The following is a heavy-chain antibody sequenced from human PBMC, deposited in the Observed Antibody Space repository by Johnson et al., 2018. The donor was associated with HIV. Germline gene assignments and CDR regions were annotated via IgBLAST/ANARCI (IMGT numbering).Heavy chain of an antibody. CDR2: ISYDGSNK. Sequence: QVQLVESGGGVVRPGGSLRLSCAASGFTFRSHAMHWVRQAPGKGLEWVAVISYDGSNKYYADSVKGRFTISRDNSKNTLYLQMNSLRAEDTAVYYCARDGGYCSSTSCFRHWASAFDIWGQGTMVTVSS. D-gene: IGHD2-2*01. V-gene: IGHV3-30*03. CDR1: GFTFRSHA. J-gene: IGHJ3*02. CDR3: ARDGGYCSSTSCFRHWASAFDI.